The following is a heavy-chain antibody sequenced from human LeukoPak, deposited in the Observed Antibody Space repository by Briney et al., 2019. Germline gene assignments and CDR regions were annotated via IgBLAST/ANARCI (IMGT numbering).Heavy chain of an antibody. Sequence: GGSLRLSCAASGFTFTSYSINWVRQAPGKGLEWVSSICDTSTYIYYADSVKGRFTISRDNAKNSLYLQMNSLRAEDTAVYYCARLAGTAGRYFFDYWGQGALVTVSS. D-gene: IGHD3-9*01. CDR2: ICDTSTYI. V-gene: IGHV3-21*01. CDR3: ARLAGTAGRYFFDY. J-gene: IGHJ4*02. CDR1: GFTFTSYS.